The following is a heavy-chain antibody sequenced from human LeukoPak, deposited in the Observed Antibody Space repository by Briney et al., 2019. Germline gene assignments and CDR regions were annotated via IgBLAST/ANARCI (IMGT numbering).Heavy chain of an antibody. Sequence: GASVKVSCKASGYTFTSYAMHWVRQAPGQRLEWMGWINAGNGNTKYSQKFQGRVTITRDTSASTAYMELSSLRSEDTAVYHCARGYYGSGYVDYWGQGTLVTVSS. J-gene: IGHJ4*02. CDR3: ARGYYGSGYVDY. D-gene: IGHD3-10*01. CDR1: GYTFTSYA. V-gene: IGHV1-3*01. CDR2: INAGNGNT.